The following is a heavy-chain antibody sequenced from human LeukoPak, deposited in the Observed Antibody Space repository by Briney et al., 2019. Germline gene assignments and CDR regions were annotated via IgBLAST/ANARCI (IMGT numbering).Heavy chain of an antibody. V-gene: IGHV4-39*01. Sequence: SETLSLTCTVSGGSISSSSYYWGWIRQPPGKGLEWIGSIYYSGSTYYNPSLKSRVTISVDTSKNQFSLKLSSVTAADTAVYYCARQLGPLSWFDPWGQGTLVTVSS. CDR3: ARQLGPLSWFDP. CDR1: GGSISSSSYY. CDR2: IYYSGST. J-gene: IGHJ5*02.